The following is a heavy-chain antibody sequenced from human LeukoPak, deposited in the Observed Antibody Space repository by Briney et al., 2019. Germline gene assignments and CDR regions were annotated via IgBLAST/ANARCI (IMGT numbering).Heavy chain of an antibody. Sequence: GGSLRLSCAASGFTVSSNYMSWVRQAPGKGLEWVSVIYSGGSTYYAHSVRGRFTISRDNSKNTLYLQMNSLRAEDTAVYYCARDIGVGATTTFDYWGQGTLVTVSS. V-gene: IGHV3-66*01. CDR1: GFTVSSNY. CDR2: IYSGGST. J-gene: IGHJ4*02. CDR3: ARDIGVGATTTFDY. D-gene: IGHD1-26*01.